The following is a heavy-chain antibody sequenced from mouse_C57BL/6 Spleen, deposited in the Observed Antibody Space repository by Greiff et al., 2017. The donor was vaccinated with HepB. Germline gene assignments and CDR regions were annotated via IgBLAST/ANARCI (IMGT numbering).Heavy chain of an antibody. Sequence: QVQLQQPGAELVKPGASVKLSCKASGYTFTSYWMQWVKQRPGQGLEWIGEIDPSDSYTNYNQKFKGKATLTVDTSSSTAYMQLSSLTSEDSAVYYCARRRGFHFDYWGQGTTLTVSS. CDR2: IDPSDSYT. CDR1: GYTFTSYW. V-gene: IGHV1-50*01. D-gene: IGHD3-1*01. CDR3: ARRRGFHFDY. J-gene: IGHJ2*01.